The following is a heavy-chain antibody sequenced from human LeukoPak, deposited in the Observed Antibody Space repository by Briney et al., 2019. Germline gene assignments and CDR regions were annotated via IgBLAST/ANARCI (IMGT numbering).Heavy chain of an antibody. D-gene: IGHD3-22*01. Sequence: GGSLRLSCKASGFTLSYYALHWVRQAPGKGLEWISVISNAGTNKFYADSVKGRFTISTDNSNNIVYLQMNGLRSADTAVYFCARDPDSDCSGLLESGGQGTLVTVSS. V-gene: IGHV3-30*03. CDR2: ISNAGTNK. CDR3: ARDPDSDCSGLLES. J-gene: IGHJ4*02. CDR1: GFTLSYYA.